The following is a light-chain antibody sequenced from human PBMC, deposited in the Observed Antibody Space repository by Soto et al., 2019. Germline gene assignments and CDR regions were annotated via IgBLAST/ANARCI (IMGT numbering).Light chain of an antibody. Sequence: QSALTQPRSVSGSPGQSVTISCTGTSSDVGNYNYVSWYQQHPGKAPKVMIYDVNKWPSGVPDRFSGSKSGNTASLTISGLQAEDEADYYCCSYAGSYTWVFGGGPKVTVL. V-gene: IGLV2-11*01. CDR2: DVN. CDR1: SSDVGNYNY. CDR3: CSYAGSYTWV. J-gene: IGLJ3*02.